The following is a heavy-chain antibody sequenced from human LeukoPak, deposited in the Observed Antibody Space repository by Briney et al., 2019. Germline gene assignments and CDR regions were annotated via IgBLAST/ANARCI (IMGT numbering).Heavy chain of an antibody. D-gene: IGHD3-10*01. CDR1: GYTFTSYG. Sequence: ASVKVSCKASGYTFTSYGISWVRQAPGQGLEWMGWISAYNGNTNYAQKLQGRVTMTTDTSTSTAYMELRSLRSDDTAVYYCARDSLWFGELLEAFDIWGQGAVVTVSS. CDR3: ARDSLWFGELLEAFDI. CDR2: ISAYNGNT. V-gene: IGHV1-18*01. J-gene: IGHJ3*02.